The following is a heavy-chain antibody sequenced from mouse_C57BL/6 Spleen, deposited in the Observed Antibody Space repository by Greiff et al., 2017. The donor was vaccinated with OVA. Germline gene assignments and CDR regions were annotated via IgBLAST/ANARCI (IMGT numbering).Heavy chain of an antibody. J-gene: IGHJ4*01. CDR2: INPNYGTT. V-gene: IGHV1-39*01. CDR1: GYSFTDYN. Sequence: EVQLQESGPELVKPGASVKISCKASGYSFTDYNMNWVKQSNGKSLEWIGVINPNYGTTSYNQKFKGKATLTVDQSSSTAYMQLNSLTSEDSAVYYCARGGTTVVAWENYAMDYWGQGTSVTVSS. CDR3: ARGGTTVVAWENYAMDY. D-gene: IGHD1-1*01.